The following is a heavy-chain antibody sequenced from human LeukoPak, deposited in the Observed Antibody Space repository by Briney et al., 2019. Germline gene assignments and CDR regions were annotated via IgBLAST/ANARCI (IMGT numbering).Heavy chain of an antibody. J-gene: IGHJ5*02. CDR2: INPNSGGT. CDR1: GYTFTGYY. V-gene: IGHV1-2*02. CDR3: ATLTMVTYNWFDP. D-gene: IGHD5-18*01. Sequence: ASVKVSCKASGYTFTGYYMHWVRQAPGQGLEWMGWINPNSGGTNCAQKFQGRVTMTRDTSINTAYMELSSLRSEDTAVYYCATLTMVTYNWFDPWGQGTLVTVSS.